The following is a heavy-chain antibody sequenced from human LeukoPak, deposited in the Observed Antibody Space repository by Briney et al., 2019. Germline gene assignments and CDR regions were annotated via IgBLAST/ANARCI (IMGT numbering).Heavy chain of an antibody. J-gene: IGHJ3*02. CDR2: IRSKSNTYAT. V-gene: IGHV3-73*01. Sequence: GGSLRLSCAASGFTFSGSAMHWVRQASGKGLEWVGRIRSKSNTYATAYVVSVKGRFTIARDDSKNTAYLQMNSLKSEDTAVYYCTRTSFCWGAFDIWGQGTAVTVSS. CDR3: TRTSFCWGAFDI. D-gene: IGHD3-16*01. CDR1: GFTFSGSA.